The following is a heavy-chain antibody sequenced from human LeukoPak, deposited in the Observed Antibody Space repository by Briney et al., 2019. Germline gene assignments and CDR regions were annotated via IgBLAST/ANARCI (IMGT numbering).Heavy chain of an antibody. Sequence: ASVKVSCKTSGYTFIGYYMHWVRQAPGQGLEWMGWINPNTGGTNYAQKFQGRVTMTRDTSISTAFMELSSLKSDDTALYYCARDLGEYCSSISCPIDYWGQGTLVTVSS. J-gene: IGHJ4*02. D-gene: IGHD2-2*01. CDR2: INPNTGGT. CDR3: ARDLGEYCSSISCPIDY. V-gene: IGHV1-2*02. CDR1: GYTFIGYY.